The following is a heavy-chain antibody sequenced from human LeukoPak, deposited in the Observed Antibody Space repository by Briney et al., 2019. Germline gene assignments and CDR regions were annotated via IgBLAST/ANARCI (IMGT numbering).Heavy chain of an antibody. CDR2: INPSGGST. D-gene: IGHD3-10*01. J-gene: IGHJ3*02. CDR3: ARDPGYYYGSGSYYSNAFDI. CDR1: GYTFTSYY. Sequence: GASVKVSCKASGYTFTSYYMHWVRQAPGQGLEWMGIINPSGGSTSYAQKFQGRVTMTRDMSTSTVYMELSSLRSEDTAVYYCARDPGYYYGSGSYYSNAFDIWGQGTMVTVSS. V-gene: IGHV1-46*01.